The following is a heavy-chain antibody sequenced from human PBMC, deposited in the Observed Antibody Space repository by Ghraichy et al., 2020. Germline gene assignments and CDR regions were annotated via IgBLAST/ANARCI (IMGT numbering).Heavy chain of an antibody. D-gene: IGHD6-13*01. CDR3: ARSESSTSYTMDV. CDR2: IFYSGST. CDR1: GGSISTYY. Sequence: SETLSLTCTVSGGSISTYYWSWVRQPPGKGLEWIGYIFYSGSTTYNPSLKSRVTISVDTSKNQFSLNLSSVTAADTAVYYCARSESSTSYTMDVWGQGTTFIVSS. J-gene: IGHJ6*02. V-gene: IGHV4-59*01.